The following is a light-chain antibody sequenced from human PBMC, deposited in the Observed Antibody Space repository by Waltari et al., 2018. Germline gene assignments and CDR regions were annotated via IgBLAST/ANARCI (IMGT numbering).Light chain of an antibody. J-gene: IGLJ2*01. V-gene: IGLV3-19*01. CDR1: SLRRSF. CDR2: GPD. CDR3: HSRETFSTRL. Sequence: SSDLTQDPSLSVALGQNVRITCQGDSLRRSFASWYQQRPGQAPILVLYGPDNRPSGIPDRFSGSTSGNTASLTITGAQAEDEADYYCHSRETFSTRLFGGGTRLTV.